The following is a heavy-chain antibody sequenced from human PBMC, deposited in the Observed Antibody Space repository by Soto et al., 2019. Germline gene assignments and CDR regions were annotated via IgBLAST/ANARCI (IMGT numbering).Heavy chain of an antibody. Sequence: QVQLEQPGAEVKMPGSSVKVSCKASGDTFSSYPITWVRQAPGQGLEWMGGIIPIFGTSTYSQGFQGRVSITADESTSTAYMELSSLRSEDTAVYYCARCRGYSYGYGGGYYFDYWGQGTLVTVSS. CDR3: ARCRGYSYGYGGGYYFDY. CDR2: IIPIFGTS. J-gene: IGHJ4*02. CDR1: GDTFSSYP. D-gene: IGHD5-18*01. V-gene: IGHV1-69*01.